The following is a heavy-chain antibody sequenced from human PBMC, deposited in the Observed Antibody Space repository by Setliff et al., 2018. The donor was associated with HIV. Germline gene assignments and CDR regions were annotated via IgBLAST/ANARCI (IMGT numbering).Heavy chain of an antibody. V-gene: IGHV4-4*09. CDR3: ARMKGQYSSSSGRNWFDP. CDR2: IYTSGST. CDR1: GGSISDYY. D-gene: IGHD6-6*01. J-gene: IGHJ5*02. Sequence: SETLSLTCTVSGGSISDYYRSWIRQPPGKGLEWIGYIYTSGSTNYNPSLKSRVSISVDRSKNHFSPRLSSVTAADPAVYYCARMKGQYSSSSGRNWFDPWGQGTLVTVSS.